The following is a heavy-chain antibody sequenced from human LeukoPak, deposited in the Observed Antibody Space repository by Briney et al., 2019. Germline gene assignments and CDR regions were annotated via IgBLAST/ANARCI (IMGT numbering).Heavy chain of an antibody. D-gene: IGHD3-9*01. CDR1: GGSISSGDYY. V-gene: IGHV4-30-4*01. J-gene: IGHJ1*01. CDR3: ARPPPPLLRYFDWSPHFQH. Sequence: SETLSLTCTVSGGSISSGDYYWSWIRQPPGKGLEWIGYIYYSGSTYYNPSLKSRVTISVDTSKNQFSLKLSSVTAADTAVYYCARPPPPLLRYFDWSPHFQHWGQGTLVTVSS. CDR2: IYYSGST.